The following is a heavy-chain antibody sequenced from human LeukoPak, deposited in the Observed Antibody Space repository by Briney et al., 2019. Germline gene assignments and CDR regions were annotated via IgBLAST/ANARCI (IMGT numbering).Heavy chain of an antibody. CDR2: IYYSGST. CDR3: ARDLVGSYYGGNPDY. J-gene: IGHJ4*02. Sequence: SETLSLTCTVSGGSISSSSYYWGWIRQPPGKGLEWIGSIYYSGSTYYNPSLKSRVTISVDTSKNQFSLKLSSVTAADTAVYYCARDLVGSYYGGNPDYWGQGTLVTVSS. CDR1: GGSISSSSYY. V-gene: IGHV4-39*07. D-gene: IGHD4-23*01.